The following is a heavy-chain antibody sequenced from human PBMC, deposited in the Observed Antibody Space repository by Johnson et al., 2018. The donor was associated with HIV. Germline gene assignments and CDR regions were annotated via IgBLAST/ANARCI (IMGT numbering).Heavy chain of an antibody. D-gene: IGHD6-19*01. CDR1: GFSFSVHA. Sequence: VQLVESGGGWVQPGGSLRLSCAASGFSFSVHAMTWVRQAPGRGLEWVSVIYSGGSTYYADSVKGRFTISRDNSKNTLYLQMNSLRAEDTAVYYCARGGYRSGWFHDAFDIWGQGTMVTVSS. CDR3: ARGGYRSGWFHDAFDI. CDR2: IYSGGST. J-gene: IGHJ3*02. V-gene: IGHV3-66*01.